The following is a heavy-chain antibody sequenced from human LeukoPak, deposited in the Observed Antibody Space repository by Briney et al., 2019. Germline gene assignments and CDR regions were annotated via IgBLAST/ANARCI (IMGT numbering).Heavy chain of an antibody. CDR1: GGTFSSYG. V-gene: IGHV1-69*13. CDR3: ARAYDSSGYYRDAFDI. J-gene: IGHJ3*02. CDR2: IIPIFGTA. Sequence: ASVKVSCTASGGTFSSYGISWVRQAPGQGLEWMGGIIPIFGTANYAQKFQGRVTITADESTSTAYMELSSLRSEDTAVYYCARAYDSSGYYRDAFDIWGQGTMVTVSS. D-gene: IGHD3-22*01.